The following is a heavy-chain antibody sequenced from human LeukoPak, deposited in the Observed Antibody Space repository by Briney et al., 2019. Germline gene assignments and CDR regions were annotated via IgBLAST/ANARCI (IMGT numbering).Heavy chain of an antibody. CDR3: ASGVLEWLPPYYYYGMDV. CDR1: GGTFSSYA. CDR2: IIPIFGTA. V-gene: IGHV1-69*13. J-gene: IGHJ6*02. Sequence: ASVKVSCKASGGTFSSYAISWVRQAPGQGLEWMGGIIPIFGTANYAQKFQGRVTITADESTSTAYMELSSLRSEDTVVYYCASGVLEWLPPYYYYGMDVWGQGTTVTVSS. D-gene: IGHD3-3*01.